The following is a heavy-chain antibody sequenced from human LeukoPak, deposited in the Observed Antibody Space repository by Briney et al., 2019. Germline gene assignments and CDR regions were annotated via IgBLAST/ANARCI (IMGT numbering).Heavy chain of an antibody. CDR2: ISSSSSYI. CDR3: ARAADGYYDSSGYYRYYFDC. J-gene: IGHJ4*02. D-gene: IGHD3-22*01. V-gene: IGHV3-21*01. CDR1: GFTFSSYS. Sequence: GGSLRLSCAASGFTFSSYSMNWVRQAPGKGLEWVSSISSSSSYIYYADSVKGRFTISRDNAKNSLYLQMNSLRAEDTAVYYCARAADGYYDSSGYYRYYFDCWGQGTLVTVSS.